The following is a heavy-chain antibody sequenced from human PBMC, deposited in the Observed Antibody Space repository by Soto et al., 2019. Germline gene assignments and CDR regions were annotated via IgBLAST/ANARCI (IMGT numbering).Heavy chain of an antibody. CDR3: ARNGGLEIRYYYYYGMDV. Sequence: SVKVSCKASGGTFSSYAISWVRQAPGQGLEWMGGIIPIFGTANYAQKFQGRVTITADESTSTAYVELSSLRSEDTAVYYCARNGGLEIRYYYYYGMDVWGQGTTVTVYS. CDR1: GGTFSSYA. J-gene: IGHJ6*02. V-gene: IGHV1-69*13. CDR2: IIPIFGTA. D-gene: IGHD1-7*01.